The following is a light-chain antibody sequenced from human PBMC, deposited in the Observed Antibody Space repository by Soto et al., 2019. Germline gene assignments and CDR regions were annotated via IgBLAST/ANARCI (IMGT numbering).Light chain of an antibody. CDR3: RQSYRTPLT. CDR1: QGISSY. J-gene: IGKJ4*01. V-gene: IGKV1-8*01. CDR2: ASS. Sequence: AIRITQSPSSFSASPGDRVTITCRASQGISSYLAWYQQKPGKAPKLLIYASSTLESGAPSRFSGSGSWTDFTLRISSLQPPDFVTYYCRQSYRTPLTFGGGTKVDI.